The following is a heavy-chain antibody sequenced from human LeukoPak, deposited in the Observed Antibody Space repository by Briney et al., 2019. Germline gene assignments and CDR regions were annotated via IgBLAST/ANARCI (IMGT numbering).Heavy chain of an antibody. CDR2: IRGNGET. V-gene: IGHV3-23*01. Sequence: GGSLSLSCAASGLSFVPFAMGGFGRGQARGLKWVSSIRGNGETFYADSVRGRFTLSSDSFRNTVYLQLNNLRVEDTAIYYCARASWVSSTDAVRWGQGTLVTVSS. J-gene: IGHJ4*02. CDR1: GLSFVPFA. CDR3: ARASWVSSTDAVR. D-gene: IGHD3-16*01.